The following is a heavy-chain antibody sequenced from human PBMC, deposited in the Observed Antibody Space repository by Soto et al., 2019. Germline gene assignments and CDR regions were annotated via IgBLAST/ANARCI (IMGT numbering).Heavy chain of an antibody. CDR2: IYYGGST. Sequence: QVQLQESGPGLVKPSQTLSLTCNVSGGSISKGDHYWSWIRQPPGKGLEWVGYIYYGGSTYYSPSLESRVFISVDTSQNQLSLKLTSVTVAATAVYFCARGWMATVGNDIDYWGQGTLVTVSS. D-gene: IGHD1-1*01. CDR3: ARGWMATVGNDIDY. V-gene: IGHV4-30-4*01. J-gene: IGHJ4*02. CDR1: GGSISKGDHY.